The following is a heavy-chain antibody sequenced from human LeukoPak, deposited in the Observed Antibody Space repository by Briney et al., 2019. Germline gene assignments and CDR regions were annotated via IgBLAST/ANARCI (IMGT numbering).Heavy chain of an antibody. CDR1: GFTFSSYS. CDR2: ISRRSNYI. D-gene: IGHD3-10*02. J-gene: IGHJ6*04. V-gene: IGHV3-21*01. Sequence: GGSLRLSCAASGFTFSSYSMNWVRQAPGKGLEWVSSISRRSNYIYYADSVKGRFTISRDNAKNSLYLQMNSLRAEDTAVYYCAELGITMIGGVWGKGTTVTISS. CDR3: AELGITMIGGV.